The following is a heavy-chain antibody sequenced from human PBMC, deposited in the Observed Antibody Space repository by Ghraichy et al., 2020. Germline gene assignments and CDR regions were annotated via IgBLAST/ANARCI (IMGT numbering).Heavy chain of an antibody. CDR2: INPNSGGT. CDR1: GYTFTGYY. V-gene: IGHV1-2*04. J-gene: IGHJ6*02. CDR3: ARASLMVRGVISYYYGMDV. Sequence: ASVKVSCKASGYTFTGYYMHWVRQAPGQGLEWMGWINPNSGGTNYAQKFQGWVTMTRDTSISTAYMELSRLRSDDTAVYYCARASLMVRGVISYYYGMDVWGQGTTVTVSS. D-gene: IGHD3-10*01.